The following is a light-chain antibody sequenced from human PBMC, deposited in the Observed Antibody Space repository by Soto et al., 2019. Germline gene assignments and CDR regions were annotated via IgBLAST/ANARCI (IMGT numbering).Light chain of an antibody. CDR2: GAS. CDR3: QQLNSFPIP. J-gene: IGKJ3*01. Sequence: IPLTQSPSSLSASVGDRVTISCRASQGIANFLAWYQQKPGKAPKLLIYGASTLQSGVPSRFSGSGSRTDFTLTISSLQPEDFATYYCQQLNSFPIPFGPGTKVDIK. V-gene: IGKV1-9*01. CDR1: QGIANF.